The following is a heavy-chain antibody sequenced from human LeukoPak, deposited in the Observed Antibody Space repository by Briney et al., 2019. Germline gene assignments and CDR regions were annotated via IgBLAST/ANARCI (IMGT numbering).Heavy chain of an antibody. D-gene: IGHD1-7*01. J-gene: IGHJ6*02. V-gene: IGHV4-59*12. CDR3: ARDKLGYGMDV. CDR1: VGSISSYY. Sequence: SETLSLTCTGSVGSISSYYWSWIRQPPGKGLEWIGYIYHSWSTYYNPSLKSRVTISVDRSKNQFSLKLSSVTAADTAVYYCARDKLGYGMDVWGQGTAVTVSS. CDR2: IYHSWST.